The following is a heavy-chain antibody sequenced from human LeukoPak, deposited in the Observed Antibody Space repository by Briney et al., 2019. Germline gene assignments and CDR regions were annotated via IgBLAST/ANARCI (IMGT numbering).Heavy chain of an antibody. CDR1: GFIFDDYD. Sequence: GGSLRLSCAASGFIFDDYDISWVRQAPGKGLEWVAHINWNGGTIGYADSVKGRFTISRDNSKNTLYLKMNSLRAEDTAVYYCAKDGPGYSSSWPDYWGQGTLVTVSS. CDR2: INWNGGTI. D-gene: IGHD6-13*01. CDR3: AKDGPGYSSSWPDY. J-gene: IGHJ4*02. V-gene: IGHV3-20*04.